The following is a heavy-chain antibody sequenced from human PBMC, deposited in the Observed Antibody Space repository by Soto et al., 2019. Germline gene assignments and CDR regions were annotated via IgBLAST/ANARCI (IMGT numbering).Heavy chain of an antibody. V-gene: IGHV1-18*01. CDR3: ARDENYGSATGLGY. D-gene: IGHD3-10*01. CDR2: ISAYNGNT. J-gene: IGHJ4*02. Sequence: QVQLVQSGAEVKKPGASVKVSCKASGYTFTSYGISWVRQAPGQGLEWMGWISAYNGNTNYAQKLQGRVTMTTDTSASTAYMELRSLRSEDTAVYYGARDENYGSATGLGYWGQGTLVTVSS. CDR1: GYTFTSYG.